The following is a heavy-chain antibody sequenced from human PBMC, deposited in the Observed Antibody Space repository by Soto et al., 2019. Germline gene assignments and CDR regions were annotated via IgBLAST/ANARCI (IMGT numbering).Heavy chain of an antibody. D-gene: IGHD2-15*01. CDR3: ATSVVTSPLFDY. CDR1: TFSDHY. J-gene: IGHJ4*02. V-gene: IGHV3-72*01. CDR2: SRNKANRYTT. Sequence: TFSDHYVDWVRQAPGKGLEWVGRSRNKANRYTTEYAASVKGRFTFSRDDSKNSLYLQMNSLKTEDTAVYYCATSVVTSPLFDYWGQGTLVTVSS.